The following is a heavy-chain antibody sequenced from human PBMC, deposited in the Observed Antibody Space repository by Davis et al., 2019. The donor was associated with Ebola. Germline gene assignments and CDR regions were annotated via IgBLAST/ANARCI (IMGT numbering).Heavy chain of an antibody. J-gene: IGHJ6*04. Sequence: GESLKISCVASGFTFSSYWMSWVRQAPGKGLEWVANIKQDGSEKYYVDSVKGRFSISRDNAKNSLYLHMNSLRGDDTAVYYCARDTSCTTTSCYVHYSGMDVWGKGTTVTVSS. CDR1: GFTFSSYW. CDR3: ARDTSCTTTSCYVHYSGMDV. D-gene: IGHD2-2*01. V-gene: IGHV3-7*01. CDR2: IKQDGSEK.